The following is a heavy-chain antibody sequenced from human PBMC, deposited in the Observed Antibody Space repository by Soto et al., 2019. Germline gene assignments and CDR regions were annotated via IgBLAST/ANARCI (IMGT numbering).Heavy chain of an antibody. J-gene: IGHJ5*02. D-gene: IGHD2-2*01. V-gene: IGHV4-34*01. CDR2: INHSGST. Sequence: SRTDARRVGTYSRSRWSSFHQTPGKGLEWIGEINHSGSTNYNPSLKSRVTISVDTSKNQFSLKLSSVTAADTAVYYCARSLNIVVVPAARFDPWGQGTLVTVSS. CDR3: ARSLNIVVVPAARFDP. CDR1: VGTYSRSR.